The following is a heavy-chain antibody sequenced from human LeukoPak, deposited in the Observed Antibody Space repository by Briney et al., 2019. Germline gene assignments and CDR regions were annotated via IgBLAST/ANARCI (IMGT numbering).Heavy chain of an antibody. Sequence: GASVKVSCKASGYTFTSYDINWVRQATGQGLEWMGWISAYNGNTNYAQKLQGRVTMTTDTSTSTAYMELRSLRSDDTAVYYCARDYVRYYDILTGYTDDAFGIWGQGTMVTVSS. CDR2: ISAYNGNT. V-gene: IGHV1-18*01. J-gene: IGHJ3*02. CDR3: ARDYVRYYDILTGYTDDAFGI. D-gene: IGHD3-9*01. CDR1: GYTFTSYD.